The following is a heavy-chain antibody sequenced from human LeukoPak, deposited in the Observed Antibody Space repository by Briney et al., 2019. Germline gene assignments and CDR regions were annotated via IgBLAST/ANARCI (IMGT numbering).Heavy chain of an antibody. J-gene: IGHJ4*02. CDR1: GFTFSSYE. D-gene: IGHD5-24*01. V-gene: IGHV3-21*01. CDR3: AREGYSPRDGYNFNFDY. Sequence: GGSLRLSCAASGFTFSSYEMNWVRQAPGKGLEWVSSISSSSSYRYYADSVKGRFTISRDYAKNSLYLQMNSLRAEDTAVYYCAREGYSPRDGYNFNFDYWGQGTLVTVSS. CDR2: ISSSSSYR.